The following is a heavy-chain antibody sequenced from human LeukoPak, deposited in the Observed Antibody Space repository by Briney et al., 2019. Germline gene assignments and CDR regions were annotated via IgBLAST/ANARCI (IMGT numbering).Heavy chain of an antibody. V-gene: IGHV3-21*04. CDR2: ISTSSIYI. J-gene: IGHJ5*02. D-gene: IGHD3-10*01. CDR1: GFTFSSYS. Sequence: GGSLRLSCAASGFTFSSYSMNWVRQAPGKGLEWVSSISTSSIYIYYADSVKGRFTISRDNAKNSLYLQMNSLRAEDTAVYYCARGGHRRYYYTSGSAFDPWGQGTLVTVSS. CDR3: ARGGHRRYYYTSGSAFDP.